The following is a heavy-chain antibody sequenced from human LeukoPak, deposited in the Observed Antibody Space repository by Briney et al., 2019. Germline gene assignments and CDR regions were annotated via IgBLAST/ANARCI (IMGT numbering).Heavy chain of an antibody. CDR1: GFTFDDYG. Sequence: PGGSLRLSCAASGFTFDDYGMSWVRQAPGKGLEWVSGINWNGDSTGYADSVKGRFTVSRDNAKNSVYLQMNSLRAKDTALYYCARGGGSGWYLLLVYWGQGTLVTVSS. CDR2: INWNGDST. J-gene: IGHJ4*02. D-gene: IGHD6-19*01. CDR3: ARGGGSGWYLLLVY. V-gene: IGHV3-20*04.